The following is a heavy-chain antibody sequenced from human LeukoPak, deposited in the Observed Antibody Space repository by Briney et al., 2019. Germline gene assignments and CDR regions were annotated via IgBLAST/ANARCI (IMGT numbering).Heavy chain of an antibody. CDR2: ISSSSSYI. V-gene: IGHV3-21*01. CDR1: GFTFSSYS. Sequence: GGSLRLSCAASGFTFSSYSMNWVRQAPGKGLEWVSSISSSSSYIYYADSVKGRFTISRDNAKNSLYLQMNSLRAEDTAVYYCARDRTVTMVRGVIPYLDYWGQGTLATVSS. J-gene: IGHJ4*02. D-gene: IGHD3-10*01. CDR3: ARDRTVTMVRGVIPYLDY.